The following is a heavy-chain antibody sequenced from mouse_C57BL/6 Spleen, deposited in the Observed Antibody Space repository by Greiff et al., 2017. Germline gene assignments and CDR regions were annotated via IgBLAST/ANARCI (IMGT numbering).Heavy chain of an antibody. V-gene: IGHV1-85*01. CDR3: AREGNYYGSSWYAMDY. D-gene: IGHD1-1*01. Sequence: VQLQESGPELVKPGASVKLSCKASGYTFTSYDINWVKQRPGQGLEWIGWIYPRDGSTKYNEKFKGKATLTVDTSSSTAYMELHSLTSEDSAVYCGAREGNYYGSSWYAMDYWGQGTSVTVSS. CDR2: IYPRDGST. J-gene: IGHJ4*01. CDR1: GYTFTSYD.